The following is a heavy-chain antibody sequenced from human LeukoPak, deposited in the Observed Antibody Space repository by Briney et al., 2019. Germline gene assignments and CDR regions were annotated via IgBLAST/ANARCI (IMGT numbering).Heavy chain of an antibody. CDR2: ISYDGSNK. J-gene: IGHJ4*02. Sequence: GSLRLSCAASGFTFSSYAMHWVRQAPGKGLEWVAVISYDGSNKYYADSVKGRFTISRDNSKNTLYLQMNSLRAEDTAVYYCARDLRKPYSSSWYYFDYWGQGTLVTVSS. V-gene: IGHV3-30*04. CDR1: GFTFSSYA. CDR3: ARDLRKPYSSSWYYFDY. D-gene: IGHD6-13*01.